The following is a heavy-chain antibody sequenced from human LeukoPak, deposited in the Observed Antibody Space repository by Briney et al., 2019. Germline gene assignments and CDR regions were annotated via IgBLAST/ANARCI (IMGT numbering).Heavy chain of an antibody. Sequence: GGSLRLSCAASGFTFSSYGMHWVRQAPGKGLEWVAFIRYDGSNKYYADSVKGRFTISRDNSKNTLYLHMNSLRAEDTAVYYCAKDYSSNWLYYFDYWGQGTLVTVSS. D-gene: IGHD6-13*01. V-gene: IGHV3-30*02. J-gene: IGHJ4*02. CDR3: AKDYSSNWLYYFDY. CDR1: GFTFSSYG. CDR2: IRYDGSNK.